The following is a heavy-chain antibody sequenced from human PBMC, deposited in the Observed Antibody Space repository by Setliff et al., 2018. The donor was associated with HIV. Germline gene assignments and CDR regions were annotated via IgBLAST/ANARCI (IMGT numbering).Heavy chain of an antibody. Sequence: PGGSLRLSCAASGFTFSSYSMNWVRQAPGKGLEWVSYISSSSSTIYYADSVKGRFTISRDNAKKSLYLQMNSLRAEDTAVYYCARDLEVAGFSFDYWGQGTLVTVSS. D-gene: IGHD6-19*01. CDR1: GFTFSSYS. CDR3: ARDLEVAGFSFDY. CDR2: ISSSSSTI. V-gene: IGHV3-48*01. J-gene: IGHJ4*02.